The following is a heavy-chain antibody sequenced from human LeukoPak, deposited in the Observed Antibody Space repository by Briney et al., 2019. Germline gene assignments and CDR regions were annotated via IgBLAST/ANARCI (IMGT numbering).Heavy chain of an antibody. J-gene: IGHJ3*02. CDR2: IYYTGST. Sequence: KPSETLSLTCTVSGGSISSSSYYWGWIRQPPGKGLEWIGCIYYTGSTYYNPSLKSRVTISVDTSKNQFSLKLSSVTAADTAVYYCARRGGQYCSSTSCGGVPQNAFDIWGQGTMVTVSS. D-gene: IGHD2-2*01. V-gene: IGHV4-39*01. CDR3: ARRGGQYCSSTSCGGVPQNAFDI. CDR1: GGSISSSSYY.